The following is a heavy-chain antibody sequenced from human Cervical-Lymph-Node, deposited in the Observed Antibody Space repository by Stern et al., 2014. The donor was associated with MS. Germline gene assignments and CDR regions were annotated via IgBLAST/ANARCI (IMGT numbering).Heavy chain of an antibody. Sequence: MQLVESGVEVKKPGASVKVSCKASGYTFTDYYIHWVRQAPGQGLEWMGRINLKSGGPNYAQRFQGRITVTRDTSINTAYMELTRLTSDDTAVYYCARGTIAQVNYFDYWGQGSLVTVSS. V-gene: IGHV1-2*06. CDR3: ARGTIAQVNYFDY. J-gene: IGHJ4*02. CDR2: INLKSGGP. D-gene: IGHD3-9*01. CDR1: GYTFTDYY.